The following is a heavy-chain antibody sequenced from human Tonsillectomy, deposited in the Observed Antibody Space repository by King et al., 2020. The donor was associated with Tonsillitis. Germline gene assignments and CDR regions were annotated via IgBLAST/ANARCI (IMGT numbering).Heavy chain of an antibody. CDR1: GFTFSTYP. V-gene: IGHV3-23*04. Sequence: VQLVESGGGLVQPGGSLRLSCTASGFTFSTYPMTWVRQAPGKGLEAISSVSASGDKTYYTDSVRGRFSISRDNSKDTVSLQMNSLRAEDTAVYYCAKVLSVTTVYYYGLDVWGQGTTVTVS. CDR2: VSASGDKT. CDR3: AKVLSVTTVYYYGLDV. D-gene: IGHD4-17*01. J-gene: IGHJ6*02.